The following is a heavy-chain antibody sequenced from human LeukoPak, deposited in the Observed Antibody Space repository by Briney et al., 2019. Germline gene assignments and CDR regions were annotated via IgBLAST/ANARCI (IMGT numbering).Heavy chain of an antibody. CDR2: MYYSGST. Sequence: SQTLSLTCAVSGGSISSGDYSWSWIRQPPGKGLEWIGYMYYSGSTKFNPSLTSRVTISVDTSKNQFSLKLSSVTAADTAVYYCARERVVPAALTDWGQGTLVTVSS. J-gene: IGHJ4*02. V-gene: IGHV4-30-4*07. CDR3: ARERVVPAALTD. CDR1: GGSISSGDYS. D-gene: IGHD2-2*01.